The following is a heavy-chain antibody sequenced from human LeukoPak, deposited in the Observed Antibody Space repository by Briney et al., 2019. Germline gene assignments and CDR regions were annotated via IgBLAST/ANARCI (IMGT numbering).Heavy chain of an antibody. V-gene: IGHV3-53*04. J-gene: IGHJ3*02. D-gene: IGHD3-22*01. CDR3: ARVVMAKRRAFDI. Sequence: GGSLRLSCAVSGFTASSNYMSWVRQAPGKGLEWVSVIYSDDRTYYADSVKGRFTISRHTSKKTLYLQMNSLRAEDTAVYYCARVVMAKRRAFDIWGRGTVVTVSS. CDR1: GFTASSNY. CDR2: IYSDDRT.